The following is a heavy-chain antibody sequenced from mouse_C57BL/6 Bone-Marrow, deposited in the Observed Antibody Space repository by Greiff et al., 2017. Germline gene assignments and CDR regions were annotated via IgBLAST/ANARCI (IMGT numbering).Heavy chain of an antibody. Sequence: LVESGAELARPGASVKLSCKASGYTFTSYGISWVKQRTGQGLEWIGEIYPRSGNTYYNEKFKGKATLTADKSSSTAYMELRSLTSEDSAVYFCAIGGDGYFPWFAYWGQGTLVTVSA. CDR3: AIGGDGYFPWFAY. J-gene: IGHJ3*01. CDR2: IYPRSGNT. D-gene: IGHD2-3*01. V-gene: IGHV1-81*01. CDR1: GYTFTSYG.